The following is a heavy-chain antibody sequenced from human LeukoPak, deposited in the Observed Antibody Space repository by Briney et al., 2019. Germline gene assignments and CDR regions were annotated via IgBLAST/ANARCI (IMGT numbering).Heavy chain of an antibody. CDR1: GGSISSGGYY. J-gene: IGHJ4*02. V-gene: IGHV4-61*08. CDR3: ARDEYYYDSRGYSYYFDY. CDR2: IYYTGST. D-gene: IGHD3-22*01. Sequence: PSETLSLTCTVSGGSISSGGYYWTWIRQPPGKGLEWIGCIYYTGSTNYNPSLKSRVTISADTSKNQFSLKLSSVTAADTAVYYCARDEYYYDSRGYSYYFDYWGQGTLVTVSS.